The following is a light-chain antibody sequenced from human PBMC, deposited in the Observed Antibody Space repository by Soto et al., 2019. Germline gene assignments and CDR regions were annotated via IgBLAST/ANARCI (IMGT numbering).Light chain of an antibody. V-gene: IGKV1-5*03. CDR2: KAS. CDR1: QTISSW. Sequence: DIQMTQSPSTLSVSVGDRVTITCRASQTISSWLDWYQQKPGKAPKLLIYKASTLKSGVPSRLRGSGYGTELTITISSMQTDDFETYYCQHYNSYSEAFGQGTKVDIK. CDR3: QHYNSYSEA. J-gene: IGKJ1*01.